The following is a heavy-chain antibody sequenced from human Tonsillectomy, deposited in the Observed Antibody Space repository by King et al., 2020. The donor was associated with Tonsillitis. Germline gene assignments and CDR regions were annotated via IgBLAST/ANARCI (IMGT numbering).Heavy chain of an antibody. CDR3: ARASGGVSGSYPLNAFDI. Sequence: VQLVESGGGLVQPGGSLRLSCAASGFTFSSYAMSWVRQAPGKGLEWVSCISGSSYSTYYADSVKGRLTISRDNSKKTLYLQMNSLRAEDTAVYYCARASGGVSGSYPLNAFDIWGQGTMVTVSS. V-gene: IGHV3-23*04. CDR2: ISGSSYST. CDR1: GFTFSSYA. D-gene: IGHD1-26*01. J-gene: IGHJ3*02.